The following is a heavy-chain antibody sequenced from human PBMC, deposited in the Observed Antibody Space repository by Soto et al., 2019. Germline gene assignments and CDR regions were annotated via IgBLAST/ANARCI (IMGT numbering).Heavy chain of an antibody. V-gene: IGHV4-30-2*01. CDR3: ARVPGP. CDR2: IYHSGST. J-gene: IGHJ5*02. CDR1: GCSISSGGYS. Sequence: QLQLQESGSGLAKPSQTLSLTCAVSGCSISSGGYSWSWIRQPPGKVLEWIGYIYHSGSTYYNPSLKSRVTISVDRSKNQFSLKLSSVTAADTAVYYCARVPGPWGQGTLVTVSS.